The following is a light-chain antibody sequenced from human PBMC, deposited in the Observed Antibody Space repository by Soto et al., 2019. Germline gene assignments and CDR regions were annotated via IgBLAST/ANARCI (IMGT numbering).Light chain of an antibody. CDR2: DAS. CDR1: QGISSA. V-gene: IGKV1D-13*01. J-gene: IGKJ5*01. CDR3: QQFNNYPT. Sequence: AIQWTESASSLSASVGDRVTITCRASQGISSALAWYQQKPGTAPKLLIYDASSLESGVPSRFSGSGSGTDFTLTISSLKPEDFATYYCQQFNNYPTFGQGTRLEIK.